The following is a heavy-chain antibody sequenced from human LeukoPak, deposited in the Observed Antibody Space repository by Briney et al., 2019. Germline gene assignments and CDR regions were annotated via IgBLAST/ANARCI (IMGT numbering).Heavy chain of an antibody. V-gene: IGHV1-8*03. CDR1: GGTFSSYA. CDR2: MNPNSGNT. D-gene: IGHD3-3*01. CDR3: ARQLRITIFGVEPGAFDI. Sequence: ASVKVSCKASGGTFSSYAISWVRQATGQGLEWMGWMNPNSGNTGYAQKFQGRVTITRNTSISTAYMELSSLRSEDTAVYYCARQLRITIFGVEPGAFDIWGQGTMVTVSS. J-gene: IGHJ3*02.